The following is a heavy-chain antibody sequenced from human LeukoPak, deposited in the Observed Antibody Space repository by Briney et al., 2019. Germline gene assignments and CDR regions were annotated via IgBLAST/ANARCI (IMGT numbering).Heavy chain of an antibody. D-gene: IGHD3-10*01. J-gene: IGHJ4*02. V-gene: IGHV3-7*03. CDR3: AREGRITMVRGFDY. CDR2: INQDGSDK. Sequence: PGGSLRLSCAASGFTFSLYWMSWVRRAPGKGLEWVSNINQDGSDKYYVDSVKGRFTISRDNAQNSLDLQMNSLRAEDTAVYYCAREGRITMVRGFDYWGQGTLVTVSS. CDR1: GFTFSLYW.